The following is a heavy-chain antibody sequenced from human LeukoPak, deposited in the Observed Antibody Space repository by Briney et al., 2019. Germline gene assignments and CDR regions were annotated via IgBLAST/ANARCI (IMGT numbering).Heavy chain of an antibody. Sequence: SETLSLTCSVSGDSITNTNYYWGWVRRSSEKNLEWIVSMSFNGNIFYNPSLQSRVTISPDTSKNHFSLNLRSVTAADTAIYYCMRLNTYGLYLDYWGQGRLVTVSS. V-gene: IGHV4-39*07. CDR1: GDSITNTNYY. CDR2: MSFNGNI. CDR3: MRLNTYGLYLDY. D-gene: IGHD3-10*01. J-gene: IGHJ4*02.